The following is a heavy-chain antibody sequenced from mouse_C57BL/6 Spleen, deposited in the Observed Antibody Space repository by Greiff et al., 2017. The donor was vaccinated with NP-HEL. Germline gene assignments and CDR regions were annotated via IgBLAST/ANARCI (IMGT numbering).Heavy chain of an antibody. D-gene: IGHD1-2*01. J-gene: IGHJ4*01. CDR2: INPSSGGT. CDR1: GYTFTSYW. V-gene: IGHV1-53*01. CDR3: ATQNYYGNDMDY. Sequence: VQLQQPGTELVKPGASVKLSCKASGYTFTSYWMHWVKQRPGQGLEWIGNINPSSGGTNYNEKFKSKATLTVDKPSSTAYMQLSSLTSEDSAVYYCATQNYYGNDMDYWGQGTSVTVSS.